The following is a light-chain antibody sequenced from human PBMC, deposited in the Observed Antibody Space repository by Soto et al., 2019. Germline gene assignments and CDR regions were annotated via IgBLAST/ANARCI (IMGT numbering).Light chain of an antibody. CDR1: QSISSY. CDR3: QQSYSSPVT. Sequence: DIQMTQSPSSLSASVGDRVTITCRASQSISSYLNWYQQKPWKAPNLLIYAASSLQSGVPSKFSGSGSGTDFTLTISSLQPEDFATYYCQQSYSSPVTFGPGTKVDIK. J-gene: IGKJ3*01. V-gene: IGKV1-39*01. CDR2: AAS.